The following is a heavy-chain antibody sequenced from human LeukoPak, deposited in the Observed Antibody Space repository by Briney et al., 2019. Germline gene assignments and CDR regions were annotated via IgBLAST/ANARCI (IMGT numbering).Heavy chain of an antibody. CDR1: GGFFSGYY. D-gene: IGHD6-13*01. CDR3: ARGRGSSSWIDY. J-gene: IGHJ4*02. Sequence: PSETLSLTCAVYGGFFSGYYWSWIRQPPGKGLEWIGEINHSGSTNYNPSLKSRVTISVDTSKNQFSLKLSSVTAADTAVYYCARGRGSSSWIDYWGQGTLVTVSS. CDR2: INHSGST. V-gene: IGHV4-34*01.